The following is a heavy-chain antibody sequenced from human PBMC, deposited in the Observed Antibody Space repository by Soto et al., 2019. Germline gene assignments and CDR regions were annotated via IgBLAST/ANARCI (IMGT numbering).Heavy chain of an antibody. CDR2: INHSGST. CDR3: ARPAYGDYRLVDY. CDR1: GGSFIGYY. V-gene: IGHV4-34*01. J-gene: IGHJ4*02. Sequence: SETLSVTCAVYGGSFIGYYWSWIRQPPGKGLEWIGEINHSGSTNYNPSLKSRVTISVDTSKNQFSLKLSSVTAADTAVYYCARPAYGDYRLVDYWGQGTLVTVSS. D-gene: IGHD4-17*01.